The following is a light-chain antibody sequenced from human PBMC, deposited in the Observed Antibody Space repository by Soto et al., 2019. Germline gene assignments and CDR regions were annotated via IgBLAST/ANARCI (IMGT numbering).Light chain of an antibody. J-gene: IGLJ1*01. CDR3: SSYTSSSTYV. Sequence: QSVLTQPASVSGSPGQSIAISCTGTSSDVGAYDYVSWYQQHPGKAPKVMIYDVSNRPSGVSNRFSGSKSDNTASLTISGLQAEDEADYYCSSYTSSSTYVFGTGTKLTVL. CDR2: DVS. CDR1: SSDVGAYDY. V-gene: IGLV2-14*01.